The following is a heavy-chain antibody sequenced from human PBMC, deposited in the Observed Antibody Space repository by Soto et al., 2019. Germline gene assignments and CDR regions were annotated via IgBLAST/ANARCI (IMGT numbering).Heavy chain of an antibody. D-gene: IGHD3-22*01. V-gene: IGHV1-8*01. CDR1: GYTFTSYD. CDR2: MNPNSGNT. CDR3: ARAFHYYDSSGGRRGDAFDI. J-gene: IGHJ3*02. Sequence: QVQLVQSGAEVKKPGASVKVSCKASGYTFTSYDINWVRQATGQGLEWMGWMNPNSGNTGYAQKFQGRVTMTRNTSISTAYMERSSLRSEGTAVYYCARAFHYYDSSGGRRGDAFDIWGQGTMVTVSS.